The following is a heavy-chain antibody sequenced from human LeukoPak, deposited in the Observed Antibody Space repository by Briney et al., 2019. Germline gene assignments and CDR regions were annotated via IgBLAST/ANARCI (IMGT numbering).Heavy chain of an antibody. V-gene: IGHV3-23*01. D-gene: IGHD3-9*01. J-gene: IGHJ4*02. CDR3: AKEAVDYDILTGYYTTGYFDY. Sequence: GGSLRLSCTASGFTFGDYAMSWVRQAPGKGLEWVSGISGSGGNTYYADSVKGRFTISRDNSKNTLYLQMSSLRAEDTAVYYCAKEAVDYDILTGYYTTGYFDYWGQGTLVTVSS. CDR2: ISGSGGNT. CDR1: GFTFGDYA.